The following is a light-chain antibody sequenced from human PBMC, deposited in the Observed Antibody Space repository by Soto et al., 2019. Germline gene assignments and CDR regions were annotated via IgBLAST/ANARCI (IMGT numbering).Light chain of an antibody. J-gene: IGLJ3*02. V-gene: IGLV1-47*01. CDR2: RNN. CDR1: SSNIGSSY. CDR3: AAWDDSLSARV. Sequence: QSVLTQPPSASGTPGQRVTFSCSGSSSNIGSSYVHWYQQLPGTAPKLLIYRNNQRPSGVPDRFSGSKSGTSASLAISGLRSEYEADYYCAAWDDSLSARVFGGGTKLTVL.